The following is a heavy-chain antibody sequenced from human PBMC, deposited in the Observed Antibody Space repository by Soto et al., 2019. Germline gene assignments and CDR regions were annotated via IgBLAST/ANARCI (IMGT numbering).Heavy chain of an antibody. CDR3: ATLSVVVAPTHYYGMDG. Sequence: ASVKVSLKVCGYPLPELTMHWLRQATGTGLEWMGGFDPEDGETIYAQKFQGRVTMTEDTSTDTAYMELSSLRSEDTAVYYCATLSVVVAPTHYYGMDGWGQGIKVLVS. V-gene: IGHV1-24*01. D-gene: IGHD2-15*01. J-gene: IGHJ6*02. CDR1: GYPLPELT. CDR2: FDPEDGET.